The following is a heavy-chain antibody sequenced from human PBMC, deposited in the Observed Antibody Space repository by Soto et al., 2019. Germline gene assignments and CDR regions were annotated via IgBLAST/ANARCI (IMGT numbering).Heavy chain of an antibody. Sequence: EVQLVESGGGLVQPGGSLRLSCAASGFTVSNNYMRWVRQAPGKGLEWVSLIYSGGATYYADSVKGRFTISRDNSKNTLYLQINSLSAEDTAVYYCARDGTYNWVGGQGILVTVSS. D-gene: IGHD1-1*01. CDR2: IYSGGAT. CDR3: ARDGTYNWV. V-gene: IGHV3-66*01. J-gene: IGHJ4*02. CDR1: GFTVSNNY.